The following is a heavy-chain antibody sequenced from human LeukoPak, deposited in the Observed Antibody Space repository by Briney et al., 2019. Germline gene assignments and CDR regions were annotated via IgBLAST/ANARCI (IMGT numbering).Heavy chain of an antibody. D-gene: IGHD2-21*01. CDR2: IHYSGST. J-gene: IGHJ3*02. V-gene: IGHV4-59*08. Sequence: SETLSLTCSVSGGSISSYFWSWIRQPPGKGLEWIGYIHYSGSTNYNPSLKSRVTTSVDTSKKQFSLKLRSVTAADTAVYYCARSVSWGLLVRDDAFDIWGQGTMVTVSS. CDR1: GGSISSYF. CDR3: ARSVSWGLLVRDDAFDI.